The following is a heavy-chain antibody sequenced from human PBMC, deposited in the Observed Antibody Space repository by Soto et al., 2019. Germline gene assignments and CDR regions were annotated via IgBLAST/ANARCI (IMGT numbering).Heavy chain of an antibody. V-gene: IGHV3-21*06. J-gene: IGHJ6*02. D-gene: IGHD6-6*01. CDR1: GFTFSNYR. Sequence: GRSLRLSCATSGFTFSNYRMNWVREAPGKGLEWVASISGSGKDTFYRDSVKGRFTISRDNAESSLVLQMNSLTVDDTAVYHCARVHLVRTSSYYCGMDVWGPGTTVTAP. CDR2: ISGSGKDT. CDR3: ARVHLVRTSSYYCGMDV.